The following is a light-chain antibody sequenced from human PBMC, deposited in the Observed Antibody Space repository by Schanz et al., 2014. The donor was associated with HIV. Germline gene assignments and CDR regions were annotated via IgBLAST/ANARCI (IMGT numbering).Light chain of an antibody. CDR1: QGISSW. V-gene: IGKV1D-16*01. CDR3: QQYNDNSCT. J-gene: IGKJ2*02. CDR2: AAS. Sequence: IQMTQSPSSLSASVGDRVTITCRASQGISSWLAWYQQKPGKAPKVLIYAASYLQSGVPSRFSGSGSGTEFTLAISSLQPDDFATYYCQQYNDNSCTFGQGTKLEFK.